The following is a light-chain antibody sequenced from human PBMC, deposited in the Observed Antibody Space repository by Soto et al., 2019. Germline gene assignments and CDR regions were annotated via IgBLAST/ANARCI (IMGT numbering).Light chain of an antibody. CDR3: QQYENLPS. Sequence: DIQMIQSPSSLSASVGDRVTITCQASQDISNYLNWHQQKPGKGPKVLIHDSSNLEIGVQSRFSGSGSGTDFTLTIDNLQPEDIATYYCQQYENLPSFGGGTKVDIK. CDR2: DSS. CDR1: QDISNY. V-gene: IGKV1-33*01. J-gene: IGKJ4*01.